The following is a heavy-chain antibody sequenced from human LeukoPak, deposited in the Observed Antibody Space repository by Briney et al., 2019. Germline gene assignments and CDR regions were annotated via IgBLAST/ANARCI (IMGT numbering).Heavy chain of an antibody. CDR3: APFGVVTNDAFDI. CDR2: ISSSSSTI. CDR1: GFTFSSYS. D-gene: IGHD3-3*01. J-gene: IGHJ3*02. V-gene: IGHV3-48*01. Sequence: PGGSLRLSCAASGFTFSSYSMNWVRQAPGKGLEWVSYISSSSSTIYYADSVKGRFTISRDNAKNSLYLQMNSLRAEDTAVYYCAPFGVVTNDAFDIWGQGTMVTVSS.